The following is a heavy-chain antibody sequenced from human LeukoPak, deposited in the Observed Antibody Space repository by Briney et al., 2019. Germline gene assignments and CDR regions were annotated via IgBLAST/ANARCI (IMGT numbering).Heavy chain of an antibody. V-gene: IGHV5-51*01. CDR2: IYPDDSDT. CDR1: GYTFTSFW. CDR3: ARLIAAAGYNWFDP. D-gene: IGHD6-13*01. Sequence: GASLKISCQGSGYTFTSFWIGWVRPMPGKALEYMGIIYPDDSDTRYSPSFQGQVTISADKSISTAYLQWSSLKASDTAMYYCARLIAAAGYNWFDPWGQGTLVPVSS. J-gene: IGHJ5*02.